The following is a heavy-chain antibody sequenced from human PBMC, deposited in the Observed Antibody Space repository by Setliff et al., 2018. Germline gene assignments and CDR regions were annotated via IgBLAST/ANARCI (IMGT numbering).Heavy chain of an antibody. D-gene: IGHD5-18*01. CDR2: ISAYNGNT. J-gene: IGHJ6*02. CDR1: GYTFTSYG. CDR3: AREKHSYGYLASYYYYGMDV. Sequence: ASVKVSCKASGYTFTSYGISWVRQAPGQGLEWMGWISAYNGNTNYAQKLQGRVTMTTDTSTDTAYMELSSLRSEDTAVYYCAREKHSYGYLASYYYYGMDVWGQGTTVTVS. V-gene: IGHV1-18*01.